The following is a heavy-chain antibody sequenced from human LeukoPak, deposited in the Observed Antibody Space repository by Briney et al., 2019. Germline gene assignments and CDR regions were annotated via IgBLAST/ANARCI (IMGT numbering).Heavy chain of an antibody. CDR3: ARLLSGYDFGPAHSDY. CDR2: IYYSGST. J-gene: IGHJ4*02. D-gene: IGHD5-12*01. Sequence: PSETLSLTCTVSGGSISSSSYYWGWIRQPPGKGLEWIGSIYYSGSTYYNPSLKSRVTISVDTSKNQFSLKLSSVTAADTAVYYCARLLSGYDFGPAHSDYWGQGTLVTVSS. CDR1: GGSISSSSYY. V-gene: IGHV4-39*01.